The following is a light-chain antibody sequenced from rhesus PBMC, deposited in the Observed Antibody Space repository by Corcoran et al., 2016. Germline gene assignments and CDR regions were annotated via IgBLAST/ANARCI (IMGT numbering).Light chain of an antibody. CDR1: QGINKE. CDR3: LQDYPTPLA. J-gene: IGKJ4*01. V-gene: IGKV1-94*01. CDR2: AAS. Sequence: DIQMTQSPSSLSASVGDRVTVTCRASQGINKELRWYQQKPGKAPTLLIYAASSLQTGVSSRSSGSGYGTVYTLPLSSLQPEDVATYYCLQDYPTPLAFGGGTKVEI.